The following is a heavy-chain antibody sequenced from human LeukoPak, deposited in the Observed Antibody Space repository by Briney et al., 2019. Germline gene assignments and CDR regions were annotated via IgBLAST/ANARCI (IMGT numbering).Heavy chain of an antibody. CDR2: ISSSSSYI. CDR1: GFTFSSYS. J-gene: IGHJ5*02. Sequence: GGSLRLSCAASGFTFSSYSMNWVRQAPGKGLEWVSSISSSSSYIYYADSVKGRFTISRDNAENSLYLQMNSLRAEDTAVYYCARDESDPAGGFDPWGQGTLVTVSS. CDR3: ARDESDPAGGFDP. V-gene: IGHV3-21*01. D-gene: IGHD3-10*01.